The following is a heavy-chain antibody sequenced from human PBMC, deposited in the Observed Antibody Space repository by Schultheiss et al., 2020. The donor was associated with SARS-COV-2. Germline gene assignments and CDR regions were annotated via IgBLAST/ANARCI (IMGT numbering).Heavy chain of an antibody. J-gene: IGHJ4*02. V-gene: IGHV3-30*03. D-gene: IGHD3-10*01. CDR1: GFTFSSYG. Sequence: GGSLRLSCAASGFTFSSYGMHWVRQAPGKGLEWVAVISYDGSNKYYADSVKGRFTISRDNSKNTLYLQMNSLRAEDTAVYYCARDTTKRVRGVYVGSDYWGQGTLVTVSS. CDR2: ISYDGSNK. CDR3: ARDTTKRVRGVYVGSDY.